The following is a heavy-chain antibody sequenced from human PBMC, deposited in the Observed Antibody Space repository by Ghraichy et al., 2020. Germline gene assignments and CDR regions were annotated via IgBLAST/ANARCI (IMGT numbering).Heavy chain of an antibody. Sequence: GGSLRLSCAASGFTFTRYGMHWVRQAPGKGLEWVAVTSYDGSNKFYGGSVQGRFTISRDNSKNTLYLQMNYLRPEDTAVYYCAKERDTSGYYSFRGDYDGMDVWGQGATVTVSS. CDR3: AKERDTSGYYSFRGDYDGMDV. J-gene: IGHJ6*02. CDR2: TSYDGSNK. CDR1: GFTFTRYG. V-gene: IGHV3-30*18. D-gene: IGHD3-22*01.